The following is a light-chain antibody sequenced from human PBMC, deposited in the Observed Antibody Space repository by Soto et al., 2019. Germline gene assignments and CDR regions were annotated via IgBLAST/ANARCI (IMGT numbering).Light chain of an antibody. Sequence: QSVLTQPPSVSGAPGQRVTISCAGGSSSIGAGYDVHWYQQLPGTAPKLLIYGNFNRPSGVPDRFSGSKSGTSASLAITGLQAGDEADYYCQTWGTGSWVFGGGTQLTVL. J-gene: IGLJ3*02. CDR2: GNF. V-gene: IGLV1-40*01. CDR3: QTWGTGSWV. CDR1: SSSIGAGYD.